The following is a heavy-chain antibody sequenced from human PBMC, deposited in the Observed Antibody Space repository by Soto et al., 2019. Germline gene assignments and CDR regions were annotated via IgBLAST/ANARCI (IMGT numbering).Heavy chain of an antibody. J-gene: IGHJ4*02. CDR3: ARGYYDSSGYYPTAY. V-gene: IGHV1-8*01. Sequence: QVQLVQSGAEVKKPGASVKVSCKASGYTFSDYDIIWVRQATGQGLEWMGWMNANSGNTGYARKFQGRVTMTWDTSISTAYMELSRLRSDDTAVYFCARGYYDSSGYYPTAYWGQGTLVTVSS. CDR2: MNANSGNT. D-gene: IGHD3-22*01. CDR1: GYTFSDYD.